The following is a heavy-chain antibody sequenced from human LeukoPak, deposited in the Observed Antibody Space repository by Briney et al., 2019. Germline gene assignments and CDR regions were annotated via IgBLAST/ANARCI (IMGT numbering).Heavy chain of an antibody. V-gene: IGHV3-30*18. CDR3: AKDRYSGLNTIDY. CDR1: EFTFSTYG. CDR2: ISYDGSYK. Sequence: PGRSLRVSCAASEFTFSTYGMHWVRQAPGKGLEWVAVISYDGSYKFYADSVKGRFTISRDNSKSTLYLQMNSLRAEDTAVYYCAKDRYSGLNTIDYWGQGTLVTVSP. J-gene: IGHJ4*02. D-gene: IGHD6-13*01.